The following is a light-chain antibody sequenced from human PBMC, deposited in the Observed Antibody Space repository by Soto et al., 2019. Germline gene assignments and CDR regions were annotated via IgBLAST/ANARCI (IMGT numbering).Light chain of an antibody. CDR2: GAS. J-gene: IGKJ5*01. CDR1: QSVSSSY. V-gene: IGKV3-20*01. Sequence: EIVLTQSPGTLSLSPGERATHSCRASQSVSSSYLAWYQQKPGQAPRLLIYGASSRATGIPDRFSGSGSGTDFTLTISRLEPEDFAVYYCQQYGSSLSITFGQGTRLEIK. CDR3: QQYGSSLSIT.